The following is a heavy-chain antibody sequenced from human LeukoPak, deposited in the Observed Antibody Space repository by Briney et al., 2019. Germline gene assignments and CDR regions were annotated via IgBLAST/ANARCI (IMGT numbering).Heavy chain of an antibody. V-gene: IGHV3-30*02. CDR2: IRYDGSNK. CDR1: GFTFSSYG. D-gene: IGHD5-12*01. J-gene: IGHJ3*02. Sequence: SGGSLRLSCAASGFTFSSYGMHWVRQAPGKGLEWVAFIRYDGSNKYYADSVKGRFTISRDNSKNTLYLQMNSLRAEDTALYHCARDKDMVALAARGAFDIWGQGTMVTVSS. CDR3: ARDKDMVALAARGAFDI.